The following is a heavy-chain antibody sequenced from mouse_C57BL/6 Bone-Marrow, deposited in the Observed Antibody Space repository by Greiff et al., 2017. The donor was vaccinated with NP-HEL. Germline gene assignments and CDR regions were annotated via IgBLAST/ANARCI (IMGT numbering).Heavy chain of an antibody. J-gene: IGHJ4*01. CDR1: GYTFTSYW. Sequence: QVQLQQPGAELVKPGASVKLSCKASGYTFTSYWMQWVKQRPGQGLEWIGEIDPSDSYTNYNHKFKGKATLTVDTSSSTAYMQLSSLTSEDSAVYYCARDSSGFPYYAMDYWGQGTSVTVSS. CDR2: IDPSDSYT. D-gene: IGHD3-2*02. V-gene: IGHV1-50*01. CDR3: ARDSSGFPYYAMDY.